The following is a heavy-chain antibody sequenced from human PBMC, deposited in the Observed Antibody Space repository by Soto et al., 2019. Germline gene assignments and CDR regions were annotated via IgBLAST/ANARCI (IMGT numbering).Heavy chain of an antibody. V-gene: IGHV3-33*01. CDR1: GFTFSSYG. CDR3: ARDRGSRWEGAFDI. Sequence: QVQLVESGGGVVQPGRSLRLSCAASGFTFSSYGMHWVRQAPGKGLEWVAVIWYDGSNKYYADSVKGRFTISRDNSKNTLYLQMNNLRAEDTAVYYCARDRGSRWEGAFDIWGQGTMVTVSS. D-gene: IGHD2-15*01. CDR2: IWYDGSNK. J-gene: IGHJ3*02.